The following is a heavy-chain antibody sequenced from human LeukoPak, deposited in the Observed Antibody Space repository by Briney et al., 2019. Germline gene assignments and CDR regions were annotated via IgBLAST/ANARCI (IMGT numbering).Heavy chain of an antibody. J-gene: IGHJ4*02. CDR1: GFTVSSNY. V-gene: IGHV3-66*01. Sequence: GGSLRLSCAASGFTVSSNYMSWVRQAPGKGLEWVSVIYSGGSTYYADSVKGRFTISRDNSKNTLYLQMNSLRAEDTAVYYCARGSLRFGESHFDYWGQGTLVTVSS. CDR3: ARGSLRFGESHFDY. CDR2: IYSGGST. D-gene: IGHD3-10*01.